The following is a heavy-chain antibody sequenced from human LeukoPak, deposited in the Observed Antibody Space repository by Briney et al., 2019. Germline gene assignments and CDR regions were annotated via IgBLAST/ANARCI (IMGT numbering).Heavy chain of an antibody. CDR2: IYTSGST. CDR1: GGSISSYY. J-gene: IGHJ4*02. D-gene: IGHD4-17*01. Sequence: PSETLSLTCTVSGGSISSYYWSWIRQPAGKGLEWIGRIYTSGSTNYNPTLKSRVTMSVDTSKSQFSLKLSSVNAADTAVYYWARGGWGSFAGDQPSDYWGQGTLVTVSS. V-gene: IGHV4-4*07. CDR3: ARGGWGSFAGDQPSDY.